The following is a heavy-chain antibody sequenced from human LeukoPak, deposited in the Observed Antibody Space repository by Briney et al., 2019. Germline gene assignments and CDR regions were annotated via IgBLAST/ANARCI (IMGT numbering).Heavy chain of an antibody. CDR1: GFTFSSYA. CDR3: ARSYSKPHMRDAFDI. J-gene: IGHJ3*02. CDR2: ISYDGSNK. D-gene: IGHD4-11*01. V-gene: IGHV3-30-3*01. Sequence: GRSLRLSCAASGFTFSSYAMHWVRQAPGKGLEWVAVISYDGSNKYYADSVKGRFTISRDNSKNTLYLQMNSLRAEDTAVYYCARSYSKPHMRDAFDIWGQGTMVTVSS.